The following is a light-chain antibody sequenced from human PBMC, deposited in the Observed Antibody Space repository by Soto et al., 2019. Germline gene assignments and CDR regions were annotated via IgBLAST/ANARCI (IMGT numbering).Light chain of an antibody. CDR1: QSISSC. J-gene: IGKJ1*01. Sequence: DIQMTQSPSSLSASVGDRVTITCRASQSISSCFAWYQQKPGKAPKLLIYKASTLKSGVPSRFSGSGSETEFTLTISRLQPDDFATYYCQHYNSYSEAFGQGTKVDIK. CDR3: QHYNSYSEA. CDR2: KAS. V-gene: IGKV1-5*03.